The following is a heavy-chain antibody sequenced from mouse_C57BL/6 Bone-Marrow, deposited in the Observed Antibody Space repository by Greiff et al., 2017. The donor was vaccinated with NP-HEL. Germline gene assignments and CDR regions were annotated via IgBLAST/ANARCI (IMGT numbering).Heavy chain of an antibody. J-gene: IGHJ3*01. D-gene: IGHD2-4*01. Sequence: EVKLMESGGGLVKPGGSLKLSCAASGFTFSSYAMSWVRQTPEKRLEWVATISDGGSYTYYPDNVKGRFTISRDNAKNNLYLQMSHLKSEDTAMYYCARDLIYYDYDWGQGTLVTVSA. CDR2: ISDGGSYT. V-gene: IGHV5-4*01. CDR1: GFTFSSYA. CDR3: ARDLIYYDYD.